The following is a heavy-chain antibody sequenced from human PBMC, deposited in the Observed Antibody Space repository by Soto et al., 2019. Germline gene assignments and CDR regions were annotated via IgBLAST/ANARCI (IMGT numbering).Heavy chain of an antibody. CDR2: IIPYYNTL. D-gene: IGHD6-13*01. CDR1: EGTFNSYA. V-gene: IGHV1-69*01. CDR3: ASGASRWYPYFFDS. Sequence: QAQVVQSGAEVRKPGSSVKLSCKASEGTFNSYAIAWVRQAPGQGLEWMGGIIPYYNTLNYAQKFQDRVTITAGDSTNTVYMELSSRRSDDTAVYFCASGASRWYPYFFDSWAQGTLVTVSS. J-gene: IGHJ4*02.